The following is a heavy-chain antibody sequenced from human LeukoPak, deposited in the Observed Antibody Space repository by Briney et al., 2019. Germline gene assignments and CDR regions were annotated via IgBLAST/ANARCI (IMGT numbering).Heavy chain of an antibody. CDR2: MNPSTGNT. CDR1: GYTFSSYD. V-gene: IGHV1-8*01. CDR3: ARNRGYSYGFDWFDP. Sequence: GASVTVSCKGSGYTFSSYDINWVRQATGQGLEWMGWMNPSTGNTGYAQKFQGRVTMTRDTSIRTAYMELSSLRSEDTAVYYCARNRGYSYGFDWFDPWGQGTLVTVSS. J-gene: IGHJ5*02. D-gene: IGHD5-18*01.